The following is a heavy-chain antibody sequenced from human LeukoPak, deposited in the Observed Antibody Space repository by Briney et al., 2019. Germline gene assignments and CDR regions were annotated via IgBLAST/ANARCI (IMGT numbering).Heavy chain of an antibody. CDR2: ISSSSSYT. V-gene: IGHV3-11*06. Sequence: PGGSLRLSCAASGFTFSDYYMSWIRQAPGKGLEWVSYISSSSSYTNYADSVKGRFTISRDSAKNSLYLQMNSLRAEDTAVYYCARVPTVGDYYFDYWGQGTLVTVSS. CDR1: GFTFSDYY. CDR3: ARVPTVGDYYFDY. J-gene: IGHJ4*02. D-gene: IGHD4-23*01.